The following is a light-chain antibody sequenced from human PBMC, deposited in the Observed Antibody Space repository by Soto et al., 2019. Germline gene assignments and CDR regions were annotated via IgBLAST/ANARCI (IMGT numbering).Light chain of an antibody. CDR3: SSYTSGSSHYV. V-gene: IGLV2-14*01. CDR1: TTDVGAYNF. CDR2: GVT. Sequence: QSALTQPASVSGSPGQSITISCTGTTTDVGAYNFVSWYQHHPDKAPKLIIYGVTNRPSGVSNRFSGSKSGNTASLTISGLQAEDEADYHCSSYTSGSSHYVFGTGTKLTVL. J-gene: IGLJ1*01.